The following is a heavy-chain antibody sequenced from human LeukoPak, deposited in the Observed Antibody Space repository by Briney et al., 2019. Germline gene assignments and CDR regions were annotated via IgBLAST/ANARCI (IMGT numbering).Heavy chain of an antibody. CDR3: ARRITMVRELDY. CDR1: GYRFTSYL. CDR2: IYPGDSDT. J-gene: IGHJ4*02. D-gene: IGHD3-10*01. Sequence: GGALEISFKGSGYRFTSYLIGWVRPMPGKGLEWMGIIYPGDSDTRYSPSFQGQVTISADKSISTAYLQWSSLKASDTAMYYCARRITMVRELDYWGQGTLVTVSS. V-gene: IGHV5-51*01.